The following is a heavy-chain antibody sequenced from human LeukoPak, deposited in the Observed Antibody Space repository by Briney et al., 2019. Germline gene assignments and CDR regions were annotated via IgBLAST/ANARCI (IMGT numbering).Heavy chain of an antibody. J-gene: IGHJ3*02. CDR1: GGSISSYY. V-gene: IGHV4-59*01. CDR3: ARVNGSLRYFDWLPFDI. Sequence: PSETLSLTCTVSGGSISSYYWSWIRQPPGKGLEWIGYIYYSGSTNYNPSLKSRVTISVDTSKNQFSLKLSSVTAADTAVYYCARVNGSLRYFDWLPFDIWGQGTMVTVSS. CDR2: IYYSGST. D-gene: IGHD3-9*01.